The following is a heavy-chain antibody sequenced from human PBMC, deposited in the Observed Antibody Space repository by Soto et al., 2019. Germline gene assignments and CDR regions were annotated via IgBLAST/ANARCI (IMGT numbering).Heavy chain of an antibody. Sequence: GGSLRLSCAASGFTFSSYSMNWVRQAPGKGLEWVSYISSSSSTIYYADSVKGRFTISRDNAKNSLYLQMNSLRDEDTAVYYCASPLEYSSSSGGYWGQGTLVTVSS. CDR3: ASPLEYSSSSGGY. J-gene: IGHJ4*02. CDR1: GFTFSSYS. V-gene: IGHV3-48*02. D-gene: IGHD6-6*01. CDR2: ISSSSSTI.